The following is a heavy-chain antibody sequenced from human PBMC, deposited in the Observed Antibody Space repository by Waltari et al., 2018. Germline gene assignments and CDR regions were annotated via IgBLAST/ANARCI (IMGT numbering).Heavy chain of an antibody. Sequence: EVHLVEFGGGVVQPGGSLRLSCAASGFPFSKYWLYWVRQAPGKDPVWVSRINKDASVISYADSVKGRVTISRDNAKKMVFLQMNSLRVEDTAVYYCVSTGDSGFWGQGTLVTVSS. CDR2: INKDASVI. CDR1: GFPFSKYW. V-gene: IGHV3-74*01. D-gene: IGHD2-21*02. J-gene: IGHJ4*02. CDR3: VSTGDSGF.